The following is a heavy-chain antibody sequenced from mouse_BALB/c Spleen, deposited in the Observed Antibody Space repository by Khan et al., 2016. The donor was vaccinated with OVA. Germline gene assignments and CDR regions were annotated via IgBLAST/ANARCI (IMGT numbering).Heavy chain of an antibody. CDR3: VRDGAYHRNDGWFAY. D-gene: IGHD2-14*01. CDR2: INPSNDYT. CDR1: GYTFTSYT. Sequence: VQLQQSGAELARPGASVKMSCKASGYTFTSYTIHWIKKRPGQGLEWIGYINPSNDYTNYNQKFKDKATLNTDKSSTTAYLRLSSLTSDDSAVYTCVRDGAYHRNDGWFAYWGQGTLVTVSA. J-gene: IGHJ3*01. V-gene: IGHV1-4*01.